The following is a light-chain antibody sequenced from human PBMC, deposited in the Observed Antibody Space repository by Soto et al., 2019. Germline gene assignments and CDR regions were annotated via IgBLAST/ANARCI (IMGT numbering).Light chain of an antibody. CDR3: QQYGDALRT. V-gene: IGKV3-20*01. CDR1: QSIXSKL. CDR2: CAS. J-gene: IGKJ4*02. Sequence: IVLTKSPGTLSLSPGDEATLSCKASQSIXSKLSAWDGQKPGQPPRLRXVCASTRATGSADRFSGSGSVTDFTLTISRLEPEDFAVYYCQQYGDALRTFGGGTKVDIK.